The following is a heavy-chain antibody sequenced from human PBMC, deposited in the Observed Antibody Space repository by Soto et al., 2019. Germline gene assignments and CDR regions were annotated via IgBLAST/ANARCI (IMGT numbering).Heavy chain of an antibody. V-gene: IGHV3-49*03. CDR2: IRSKAYGETT. J-gene: IGHJ6*01. Sequence: PGGPLRLSCTFSGFTFGDYASSWSRQDPGKGLEWVGVIRSKAYGETTNYAASVTGRFSILRDDSKSIAYLQLYSLQSEDTGVYYCSREADSSRDCYAGLEVLRQGTTVTVSS. CDR3: SREADSSRDCYAGLEV. CDR1: GFTFGDYA. D-gene: IGHD6-13*01.